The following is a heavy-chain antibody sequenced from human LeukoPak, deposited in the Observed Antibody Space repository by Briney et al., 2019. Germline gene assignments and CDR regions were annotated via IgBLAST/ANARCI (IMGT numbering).Heavy chain of an antibody. J-gene: IGHJ6*03. Sequence: TGGSLRLSCAASGFTFDDYGMSWVRQAPGKGLEWVSGINWNGGSTGYADSVKGRFTISRDNAKNSLYLQMNSLRAEDTALYYCARDRGPYSSGWYVRDYYYYMDVWGKGTTVTVSS. CDR1: GFTFDDYG. D-gene: IGHD6-19*01. CDR2: INWNGGST. V-gene: IGHV3-20*04. CDR3: ARDRGPYSSGWYVRDYYYYMDV.